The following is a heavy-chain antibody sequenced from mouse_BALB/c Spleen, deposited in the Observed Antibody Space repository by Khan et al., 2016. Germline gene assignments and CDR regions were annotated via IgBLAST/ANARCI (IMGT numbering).Heavy chain of an antibody. D-gene: IGHD2-1*01. CDR2: IEPENGDT. CDR3: NAIYNGNYYSLDY. CDR1: GFNIKDYY. Sequence: EVQLQESGAEVVRSGASVKLSCTASGFNIKDYYMHWVKQRPEQGLEWIGWIEPENGDTDNAPKFRGKVTVTADTSSNTAYLQLSSLTSEDTAVYYCNAIYNGNYYSLDYWGQGTSVTVSS. J-gene: IGHJ4*01. V-gene: IGHV14-4*02.